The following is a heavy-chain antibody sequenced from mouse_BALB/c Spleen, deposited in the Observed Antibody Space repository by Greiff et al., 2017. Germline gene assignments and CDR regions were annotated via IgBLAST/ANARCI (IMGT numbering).Heavy chain of an antibody. CDR3: ARRGYRYEEAMDY. CDR2: INPSNGRT. D-gene: IGHD2-14*01. J-gene: IGHJ4*01. CDR1: GYTFTSYW. V-gene: IGHV1S81*02. Sequence: QVQLQQSGAELVKPGASVKLSCKASGYTFTSYWMHWVKQRPGQGLEWIGEINPSNGRTNYNEKFKSKATLTVDKSSSTAYMQLSSLTSEDSAVYYCARRGYRYEEAMDYWGQGTSVTVSS.